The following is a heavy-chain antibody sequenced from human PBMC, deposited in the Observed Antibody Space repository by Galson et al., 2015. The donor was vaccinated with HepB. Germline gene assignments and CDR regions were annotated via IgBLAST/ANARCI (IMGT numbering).Heavy chain of an antibody. CDR2: IFYSGTT. CDR1: GGSIISYY. Sequence: LSLTCTVSGGSIISYYWSWIRQPPGKGLEWIGYIFYSGTTNYNPSLKSRVTISVDTSKNQFSLKLSSVTAADTAVYYCARAGTAYYYYYYMAVWGKGTTVTVSS. CDR3: ARAGTAYYYYYYMAV. V-gene: IGHV4-59*01. J-gene: IGHJ6*03. D-gene: IGHD2-21*02.